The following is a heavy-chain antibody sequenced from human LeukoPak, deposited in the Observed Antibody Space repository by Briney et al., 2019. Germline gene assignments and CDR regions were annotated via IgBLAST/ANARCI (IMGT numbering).Heavy chain of an antibody. CDR1: GYTFTGYY. V-gene: IGHV1-2*02. Sequence: GASVKVSCKACGYTFTGYYMHWVRQAPGQGLEWMGWINPNSGGTNYAQKFQGRVTMTRDTSISTAYMELSRLRSDDTAVYYCARDRGYSSSTSCYEGHWFDPWGQGTLVTVSS. D-gene: IGHD2-2*01. CDR3: ARDRGYSSSTSCYEGHWFDP. J-gene: IGHJ5*02. CDR2: INPNSGGT.